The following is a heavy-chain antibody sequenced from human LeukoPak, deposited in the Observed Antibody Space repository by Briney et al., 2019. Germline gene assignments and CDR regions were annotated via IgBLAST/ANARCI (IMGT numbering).Heavy chain of an antibody. D-gene: IGHD5/OR15-5a*01. Sequence: SETLSLTCTVSGGSISSYYWSWIRQPPGKGLERIGYIYYSGSTNYNPSLKSRVTISVDTSKNQFSLKLSSVTAADTAVYYCARHVSGYFDLWGRGTLVTVSS. CDR2: IYYSGST. CDR1: GGSISSYY. J-gene: IGHJ2*01. CDR3: ARHVSGYFDL. V-gene: IGHV4-59*08.